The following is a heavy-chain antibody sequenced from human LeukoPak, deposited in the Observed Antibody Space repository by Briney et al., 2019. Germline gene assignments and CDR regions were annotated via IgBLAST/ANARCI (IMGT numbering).Heavy chain of an antibody. CDR3: AKDLRVYSSSH. J-gene: IGHJ4*02. D-gene: IGHD6-6*01. V-gene: IGHV3-23*01. CDR1: GFTLSSYA. CDR2: ISGSGGST. Sequence: GGSLRLSCAAPGFTLSSYAMSWVRQAPGKGLEWVSAISGSGGSTYYADSVKGRFTISRDNSKNTLYLQMNSLRAEDTAVYYCAKDLRVYSSSHWGQGTLVTVSS.